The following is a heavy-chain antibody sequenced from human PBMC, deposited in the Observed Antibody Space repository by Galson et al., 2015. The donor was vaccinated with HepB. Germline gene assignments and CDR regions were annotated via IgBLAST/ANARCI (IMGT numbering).Heavy chain of an antibody. V-gene: IGHV1-8*01. Sequence: SVKVSCKASGYTFTSYDINWVRQATGQGLEWMGWMNPNSGNTGYAQKFQGRVTMTRNTSISTAYMELSSLRSEDTAVYYCARVGSADTAMLTETFYWYFDFWGRGTLVTVSS. CDR3: ARVGSADTAMLTETFYWYFDF. CDR2: MNPNSGNT. CDR1: GYTFTSYD. J-gene: IGHJ2*01. D-gene: IGHD5-18*01.